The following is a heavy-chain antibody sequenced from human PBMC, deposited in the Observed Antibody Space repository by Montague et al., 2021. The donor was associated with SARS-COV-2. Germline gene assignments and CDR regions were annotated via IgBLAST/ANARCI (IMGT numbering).Heavy chain of an antibody. CDR3: ARDSSSWYYWYDP. CDR2: LYYTGST. CDR1: VGSISSSSYY. Sequence: SETLSLTCTVSVGSISSSSYYWGWIRQPPGKGLEWVGSLYYTGSTYYNPSLKSRVTISVDTSKNQFSLKLSSVTAADTAVYYCARDSSSWYYWYDPWGQGTLVTVSS. D-gene: IGHD6-13*01. J-gene: IGHJ5*02. V-gene: IGHV4-39*01.